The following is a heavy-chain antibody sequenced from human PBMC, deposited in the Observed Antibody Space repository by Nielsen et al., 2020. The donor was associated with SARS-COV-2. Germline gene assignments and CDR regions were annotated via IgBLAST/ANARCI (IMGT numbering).Heavy chain of an antibody. J-gene: IGHJ4*02. CDR1: GFTFSSYA. Sequence: GESLKISCAASGFTFSSYAMSWVRQAPEKGLEWVSAISGSGGSTYYADSVKGRFTISRDNSKNTLYLQMNSLRAEDTAVYYCAKDVGYCSSTSCNPYWGQGTLVTVSS. V-gene: IGHV3-23*01. CDR3: AKDVGYCSSTSCNPY. D-gene: IGHD2-2*01. CDR2: ISGSGGST.